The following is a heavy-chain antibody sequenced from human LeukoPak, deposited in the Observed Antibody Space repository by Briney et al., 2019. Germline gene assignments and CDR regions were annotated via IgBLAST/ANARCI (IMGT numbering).Heavy chain of an antibody. Sequence: GGSLRLSCAASGFTFSNYWMNWVRQAPGKGLEWVANIKQDGSVKYYVDSVKGRFTISGDNAKNSVYLQINSLRAEDTAVYYCARIGYRSCGIDYWGQGTLVTVSS. V-gene: IGHV3-7*04. CDR2: IKQDGSVK. CDR1: GFTFSNYW. CDR3: ARIGYRSCGIDY. D-gene: IGHD6-19*01. J-gene: IGHJ4*02.